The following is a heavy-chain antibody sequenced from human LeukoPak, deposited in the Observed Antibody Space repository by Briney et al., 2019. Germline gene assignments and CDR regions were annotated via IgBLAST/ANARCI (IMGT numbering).Heavy chain of an antibody. J-gene: IGHJ4*02. CDR3: ARARRAVAGQYYFDY. Sequence: ASVKVSCKASGYTFTSYDINWVRQATGQGLEWMGWMNPNSGNTGYTQKFQGRVTMTRNTTISTAYMELSSLRSEDTAVYYCARARRAVAGQYYFDYWGQGTLVTVSS. CDR1: GYTFTSYD. D-gene: IGHD6-19*01. V-gene: IGHV1-8*01. CDR2: MNPNSGNT.